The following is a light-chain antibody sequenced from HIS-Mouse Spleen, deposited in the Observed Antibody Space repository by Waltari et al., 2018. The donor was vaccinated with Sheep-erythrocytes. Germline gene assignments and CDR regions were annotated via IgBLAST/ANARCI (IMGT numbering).Light chain of an antibody. Sequence: QSALTQPRSVSGSPGQSVTISCTGTSSDVGGYNYVSWYQQHPGKAPKLMIYDVSKRPSVFPDRFSGSKSGNTASLTISGLQAEDEADYYCCSYAGSYTFWVFGGGTKLTVL. CDR3: CSYAGSYTFWV. J-gene: IGLJ3*02. CDR2: DVS. CDR1: SSDVGGYNY. V-gene: IGLV2-11*01.